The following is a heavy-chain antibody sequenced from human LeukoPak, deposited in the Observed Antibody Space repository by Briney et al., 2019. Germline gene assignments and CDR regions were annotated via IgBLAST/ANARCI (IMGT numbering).Heavy chain of an antibody. CDR1: GGSISSSSYY. CDR3: ARDDYTNPL. V-gene: IGHV4-39*07. D-gene: IGHD4-11*01. CDR2: IYYSGST. J-gene: IGHJ3*01. Sequence: PSETLSLTCTVSGGSISSSSYYWGWIRQPPGKGLEWIGSIYYSGSTYYNPSLKSRVTISVDTSKNQFSLKLSSVTAADTAVYYCARDDYTNPLWGQGTMVTVSS.